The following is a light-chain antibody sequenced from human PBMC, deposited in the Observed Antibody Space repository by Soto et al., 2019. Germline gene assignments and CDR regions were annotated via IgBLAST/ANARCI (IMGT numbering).Light chain of an antibody. Sequence: QSVLTQSPSASASLGASVKLTCTLSSGHSSYAIAWHQQQPEKGPRYLMKLNSDGSHSKGDGIPDRFSGSSSGAERYLTISSLQSEDEADYYWQTWGTVQGVFGGGTKLTVL. J-gene: IGLJ2*01. V-gene: IGLV4-69*01. CDR2: LNSDGSH. CDR1: SGHSSYA. CDR3: QTWGTVQGV.